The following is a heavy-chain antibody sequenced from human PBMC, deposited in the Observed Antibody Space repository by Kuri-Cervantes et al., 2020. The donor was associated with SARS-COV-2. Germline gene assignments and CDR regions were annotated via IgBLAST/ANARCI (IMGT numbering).Heavy chain of an antibody. D-gene: IGHD3-22*01. J-gene: IGHJ4*02. Sequence: SQTLSLTCAVYGGSFSGYYWSWIRQPPGKGLEWIGEINHSGSTNYNPSLKSRVTISVDTSKNQFSLKLSSVTAADTAVYYCARGGSMIVVRRYFDYWGQGTLVPSPQ. CDR1: GGSFSGYY. CDR2: INHSGST. CDR3: ARGGSMIVVRRYFDY. V-gene: IGHV4-34*01.